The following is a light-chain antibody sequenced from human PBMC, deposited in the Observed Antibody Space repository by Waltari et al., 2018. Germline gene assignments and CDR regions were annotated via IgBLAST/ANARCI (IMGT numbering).Light chain of an antibody. V-gene: IGLV2-23*02. CDR3: CSYVDSRTFEWV. CDR2: EVT. Sequence: QSALTQPASVSGSPGQSITIPCTGPSSDIGTYNLVSGSQQYPGKAPKLIICEVTKRPSGVSDRFSGSKSGSTASLTISGLQPEDEADYYCCSYVDSRTFEWVFGGGTKLTVL. J-gene: IGLJ3*02. CDR1: SSDIGTYNL.